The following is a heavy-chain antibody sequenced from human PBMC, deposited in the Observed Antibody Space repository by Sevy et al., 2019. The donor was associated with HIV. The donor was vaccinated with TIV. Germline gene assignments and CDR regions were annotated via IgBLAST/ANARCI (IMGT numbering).Heavy chain of an antibody. J-gene: IGHJ6*02. CDR3: AKGKKDTAMVTGMDV. CDR1: GFTFDDYA. V-gene: IGHV3-9*01. CDR2: ISWNSGSI. D-gene: IGHD5-18*01. Sequence: GGSRRLSCAASGFTFDDYAMHWVRQAPGKGLEWVSGISWNSGSIGYADSVKGRFTISRDNAKNSLYLQMNSLRAEDTALYYCAKGKKDTAMVTGMDVWGQGTTVTVSS.